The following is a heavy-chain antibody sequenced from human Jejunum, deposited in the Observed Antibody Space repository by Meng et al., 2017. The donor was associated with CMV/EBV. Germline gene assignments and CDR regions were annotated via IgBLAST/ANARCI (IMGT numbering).Heavy chain of an antibody. Sequence: FTFSAYEMSCVRQTPRKGLEWISYIGSSGGTIYYADSVKGRFTISRDNVKKSLYLLMESLRAEDTAVYYCARGGSGGSFLRYFDYWGQGALVTVSS. J-gene: IGHJ4*02. CDR1: FTFSAYE. D-gene: IGHD3-3*01. V-gene: IGHV3-48*03. CDR2: IGSSGGTI. CDR3: ARGGSGGSFLRYFDY.